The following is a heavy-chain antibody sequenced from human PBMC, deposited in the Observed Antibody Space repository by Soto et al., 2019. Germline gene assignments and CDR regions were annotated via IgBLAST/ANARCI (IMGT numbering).Heavy chain of an antibody. CDR3: TRDIGYRTNGVCYTGGCDY. J-gene: IGHJ4*02. V-gene: IGHV1-18*04. D-gene: IGHD2-8*01. CDR1: GYTFTIYS. Sequence: AAVRVSCKASGYTFTIYSISWVRQAPGQGLEWMGWISAYNGNTNYAQKPPGRGTMTTYTSTSTDYMELRSLRSDDTSAYKCTRDIGYRTNGVCYTGGCDYGGEGTLVSVAS. CDR2: ISAYNGNT.